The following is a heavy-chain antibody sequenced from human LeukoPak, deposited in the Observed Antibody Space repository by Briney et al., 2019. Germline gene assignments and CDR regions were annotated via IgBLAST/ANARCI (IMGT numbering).Heavy chain of an antibody. CDR3: ARGFDSSGYHSALDY. CDR1: GFTFSSYS. Sequence: PGGSLRLSCASSGFTFSSYSMNWVRQAPGKGLEWVSSISSSSSYIYYADSVKGRFTISRDNAKNSLYLQMNSLRAEDTAVYYYARGFDSSGYHSALDYWGQGTLVTVSS. V-gene: IGHV3-21*01. CDR2: ISSSSSYI. J-gene: IGHJ4*02. D-gene: IGHD3-22*01.